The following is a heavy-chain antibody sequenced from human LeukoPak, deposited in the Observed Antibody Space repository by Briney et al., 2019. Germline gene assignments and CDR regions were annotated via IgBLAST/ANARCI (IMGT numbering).Heavy chain of an antibody. Sequence: PSETLSLTCIVSGGSISSSSYYWGWIRQPPGKGLEWIGSIYYSGSTYYNTSLKSRVTISVDTSKNQFSLKLSSVTAADTAVYYCASPLGYCSSTNCYGDYWGQGTLVTVSS. V-gene: IGHV4-39*01. CDR1: GGSISSSSYY. D-gene: IGHD2-2*01. CDR2: IYYSGST. CDR3: ASPLGYCSSTNCYGDY. J-gene: IGHJ4*02.